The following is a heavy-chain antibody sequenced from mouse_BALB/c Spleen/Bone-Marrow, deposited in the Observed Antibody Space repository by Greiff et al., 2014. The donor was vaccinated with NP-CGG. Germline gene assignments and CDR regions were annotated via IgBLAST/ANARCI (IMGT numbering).Heavy chain of an antibody. Sequence: VQLQQSGAELVKSGASVKLSCTASGFNIKDTYMHWVKQRPEQGLEWIGRIDPANGNTKYDPKFQGKATITADTSSNTAYLQLSSLTSEDTAVYYCALYYYGSSGFAYWGQGTLVTVSA. CDR3: ALYYYGSSGFAY. CDR1: GFNIKDTY. D-gene: IGHD1-1*01. V-gene: IGHV14-3*02. CDR2: IDPANGNT. J-gene: IGHJ3*01.